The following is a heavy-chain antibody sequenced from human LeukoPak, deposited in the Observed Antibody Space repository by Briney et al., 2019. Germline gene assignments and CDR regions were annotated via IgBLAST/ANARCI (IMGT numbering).Heavy chain of an antibody. D-gene: IGHD3-22*01. CDR1: GGTFSSYA. V-gene: IGHV1-69*05. CDR3: ATIGYDSSGYYRYYLDY. CDR2: IIPIFGTA. J-gene: IGHJ4*02. Sequence: ASVKVSCKASGGTFSSYAISWVRQAPGQGLEWVGRIIPIFGTANYAQKFQGRVTITTDESTSTAYMELSSLRSEDTAVYYCATIGYDSSGYYRYYLDYWGQGTLVTVSS.